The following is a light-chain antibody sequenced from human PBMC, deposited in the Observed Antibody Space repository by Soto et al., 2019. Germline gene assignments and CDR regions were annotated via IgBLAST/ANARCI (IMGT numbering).Light chain of an antibody. Sequence: AIRMTQSPSSFSASTGDRVTITCRASQGISSYLAWYQQKPGKAPKLLTYAASTLQSGVPSRFSGSGSGTDFTLTISCLQSEDFATYYCQQHYSYPHTFGQGTKLEIK. CDR2: AAS. J-gene: IGKJ2*01. CDR3: QQHYSYPHT. V-gene: IGKV1-8*01. CDR1: QGISSY.